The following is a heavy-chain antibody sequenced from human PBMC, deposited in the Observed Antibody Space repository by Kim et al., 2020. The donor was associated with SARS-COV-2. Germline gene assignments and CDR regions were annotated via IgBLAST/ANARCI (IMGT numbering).Heavy chain of an antibody. D-gene: IGHD3-3*01. CDR1: GGSFSGYY. CDR2: INHSGST. V-gene: IGHV4-34*01. CDR3: ARGLNRHTYDFWSGYSGWFDP. J-gene: IGHJ5*02. Sequence: SETLSLTCAVYGGSFSGYYWSWIRQPPGKGLEWIGEINHSGSTNYNPSLKSRVTISVDTSKNQFSLKLSSVTAADTAVYYCARGLNRHTYDFWSGYSGWFDPWGQGTLVTVSS.